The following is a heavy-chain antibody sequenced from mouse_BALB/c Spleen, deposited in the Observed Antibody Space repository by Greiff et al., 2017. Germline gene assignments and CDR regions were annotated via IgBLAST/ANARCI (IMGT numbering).Heavy chain of an antibody. J-gene: IGHJ3*01. V-gene: IGHV1-87*01. D-gene: IGHD1-1*01. Sequence: QVQLQQSGAELARPGASVKLSCKASGYTFTSYWMQWVKQRPGQGLEWIGAIYPGDGDTRYTQKFKGKATLTADKSSSTAYMQLSSLASEDSAVYYCARGGIIPFAYWGQGTLVTVSA. CDR3: ARGGIIPFAY. CDR2: IYPGDGDT. CDR1: GYTFTSYW.